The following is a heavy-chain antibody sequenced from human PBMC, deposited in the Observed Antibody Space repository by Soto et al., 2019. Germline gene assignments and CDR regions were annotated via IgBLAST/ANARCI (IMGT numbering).Heavy chain of an antibody. Sequence: QVQLVQSGAEVKKPGSSVKVSCKASGGTFSSYTFNWVRQAPGQGLEWMGRIIPIVNKPNYAQKFQGRVTITADKSTSTAYMELSSLRSEDTAVYYCARAYGSGSYRHFDPWGQGTLVTVSS. D-gene: IGHD3-10*01. J-gene: IGHJ5*02. CDR3: ARAYGSGSYRHFDP. V-gene: IGHV1-69*08. CDR2: IIPIVNKP. CDR1: GGTFSSYT.